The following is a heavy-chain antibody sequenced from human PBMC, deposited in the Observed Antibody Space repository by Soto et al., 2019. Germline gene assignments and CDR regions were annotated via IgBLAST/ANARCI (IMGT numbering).Heavy chain of an antibody. D-gene: IGHD2-8*01. J-gene: IGHJ4*02. CDR1: GFTFSSYA. CDR3: AKVAQALIVLMGPAYYFDY. Sequence: PGGSLRLSCAASGFTFSSYAMSWVRQAPGKGLEWVSAISGSGGSTYYADSVKGRFTISRDNSKNTLYLQMNSLRAEDTAVYYCAKVAQALIVLMGPAYYFDYWGQGTLVTVSS. V-gene: IGHV3-23*01. CDR2: ISGSGGST.